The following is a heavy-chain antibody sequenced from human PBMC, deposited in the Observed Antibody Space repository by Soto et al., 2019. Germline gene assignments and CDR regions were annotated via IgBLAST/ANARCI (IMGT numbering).Heavy chain of an antibody. J-gene: IGHJ4*02. CDR1: GASISSEGYH. D-gene: IGHD3-3*01. CDR2: ISYTGNT. Sequence: SETLSLTCSVSGASISSEGYHWSWIRQHPGKGLEWIGYISYTGNTYYNPSLKSRVSISGDTSKNQFSLKLTSVTAADTAVYYCARDSGRGFFGVVTDFDYWGQGTLVTVSS. V-gene: IGHV4-31*03. CDR3: ARDSGRGFFGVVTDFDY.